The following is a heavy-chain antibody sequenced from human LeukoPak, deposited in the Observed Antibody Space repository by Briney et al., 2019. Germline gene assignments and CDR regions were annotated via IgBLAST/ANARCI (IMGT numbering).Heavy chain of an antibody. J-gene: IGHJ4*02. CDR2: IYPGDSDT. CDR3: ARSLSWSGYHTFDY. V-gene: IGHV5-51*01. CDR1: GYIFASYW. Sequence: GESLKISCKGSGYIFASYWIGWVRQLPGKGLEWMGIIYPGDSDTRYSPSFQGQVTISVDKSTSTAYLQWSSLKASDTAMYYCARSLSWSGYHTFDYWGQGTLVTVSS. D-gene: IGHD3-3*01.